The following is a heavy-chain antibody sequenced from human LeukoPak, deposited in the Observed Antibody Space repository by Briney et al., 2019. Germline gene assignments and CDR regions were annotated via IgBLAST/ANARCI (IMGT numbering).Heavy chain of an antibody. J-gene: IGHJ4*02. CDR2: FDPEDGET. CDR1: GYTLTELS. D-gene: IGHD3-9*01. Sequence: ASVTVSCKVSGYTLTELSMHWVRQAPGKGLEWMGGFDPEDGETIYARKFQGRVTMTEDTSTDTAYMELSSLRSEDTAVYYCAADGLRYPDPYYSDYWGQGTLVTVSS. V-gene: IGHV1-24*01. CDR3: AADGLRYPDPYYSDY.